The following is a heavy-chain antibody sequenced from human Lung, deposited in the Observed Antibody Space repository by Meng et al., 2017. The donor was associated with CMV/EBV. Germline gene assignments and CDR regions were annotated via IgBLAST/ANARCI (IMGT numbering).Heavy chain of an antibody. CDR2: VKSKSDGGTT. V-gene: IGHV3-15*01. J-gene: IGHJ4*02. D-gene: IGHD5-12*01. CDR1: GFPFRDAG. Sequence: GGSXRLXCAASGFPFRDAGMSWVRQAPGKGLEWGGRVKSKSDGGTTDYAAPVKGRFTISRDNSKNTVHLHMNSLKTEDTAVYPCMTDSLVATSKGVWGQGTLVTVSS. CDR3: MTDSLVATSKGV.